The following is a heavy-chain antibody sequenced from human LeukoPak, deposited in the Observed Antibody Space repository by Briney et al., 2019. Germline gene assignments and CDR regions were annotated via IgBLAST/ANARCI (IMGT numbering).Heavy chain of an antibody. V-gene: IGHV3-11*04. D-gene: IGHD6-19*01. CDR2: INPSGNTM. J-gene: IGHJ4*02. CDR1: GFSFSDSY. Sequence: HGGSLRLSCAASGFSFSDSYMSWVRQAPGKGLEWISYINPSGNTMYYTDSVKGRFTISRDNSKNTLYLQMNSLRAEDTAVYYCARMNHPGVFANMWLAIDYWGQGTLVTVSS. CDR3: ARMNHPGVFANMWLAIDY.